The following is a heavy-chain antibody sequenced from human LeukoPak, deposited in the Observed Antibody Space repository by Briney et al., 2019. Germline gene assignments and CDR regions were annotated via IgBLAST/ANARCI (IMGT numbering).Heavy chain of an antibody. Sequence: GASVKVSCKASGYTFTSYAMHWVRQAPGQRLEWMGWINAGNGNTKYSQKFQGRVTITRDTSASTAYMELSSLRSEDTAVYYCARDRAAAYPLFDYWGQGTLVTVSS. D-gene: IGHD6-25*01. J-gene: IGHJ4*02. CDR3: ARDRAAAYPLFDY. CDR2: INAGNGNT. CDR1: GYTFTSYA. V-gene: IGHV1-3*01.